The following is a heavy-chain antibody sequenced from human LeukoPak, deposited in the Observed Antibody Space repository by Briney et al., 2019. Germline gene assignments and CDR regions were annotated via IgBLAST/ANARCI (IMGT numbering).Heavy chain of an antibody. J-gene: IGHJ4*02. CDR3: ARCGDGLPCDFDY. V-gene: IGHV3-11*04. D-gene: IGHD3-10*01. Sequence: GGSLRLSCTASGFIFSDYYMNWIRQAPGKGLQWISSINNFARTIYYTDSVKGRFAISRDNAKNSLYLQMNSLRAEDTAVYYCARCGDGLPCDFDYWGQGTLVTVSS. CDR2: INNFARTI. CDR1: GFIFSDYY.